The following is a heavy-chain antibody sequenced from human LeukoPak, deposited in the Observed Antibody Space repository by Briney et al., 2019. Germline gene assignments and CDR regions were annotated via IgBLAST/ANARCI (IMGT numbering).Heavy chain of an antibody. J-gene: IGHJ6*02. D-gene: IGHD6-19*01. CDR3: ARIEVAGGYYYGMDV. V-gene: IGHV1-69*13. Sequence: SVKVSCKASGGTFSSYAISWVRQAPGQGLEWMGGIIPIFGTANYAQKFQGRVTITADESTSTAYMELSSLRSEDTAVYYCARIEVAGGYYYGMDVWGQGTTVTVSS. CDR1: GGTFSSYA. CDR2: IIPIFGTA.